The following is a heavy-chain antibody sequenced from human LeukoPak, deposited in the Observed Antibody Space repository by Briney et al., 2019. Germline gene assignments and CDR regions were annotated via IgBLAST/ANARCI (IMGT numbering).Heavy chain of an antibody. CDR1: GVSISNYY. V-gene: IGHV4-4*07. CDR2: IYTSGNA. Sequence: SETLSLTCTVSGVSISNYYWSWIRQSAGKGLEWIGRIYTSGNANYNPSLKNRVTMSVDTSKNQFSLDLRSVTAADTAVYYCVRVVAAAGSFCWFDTWGQGTLVTVSS. CDR3: VRVVAAAGSFCWFDT. D-gene: IGHD6-13*01. J-gene: IGHJ5*02.